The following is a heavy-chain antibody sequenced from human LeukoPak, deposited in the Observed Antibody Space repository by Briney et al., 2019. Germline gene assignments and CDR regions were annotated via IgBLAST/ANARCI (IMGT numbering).Heavy chain of an antibody. CDR2: IYYSGST. J-gene: IGHJ4*02. CDR1: GGSISSYY. CDR3: ARASTSSYGDFDY. D-gene: IGHD4-17*01. V-gene: IGHV4-59*01. Sequence: PSETLSLTCTVSGGSISSYYWSWIRQPPGKGLEWIGYIYYSGSTNYNPSLKSRVTISVDTSKNQFSLKLSSVTAADTAVYYCARASTSSYGDFDYWGQGTLVTVSS.